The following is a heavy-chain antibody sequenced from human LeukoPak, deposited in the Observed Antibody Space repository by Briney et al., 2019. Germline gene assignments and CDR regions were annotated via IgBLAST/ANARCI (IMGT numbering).Heavy chain of an antibody. CDR1: GYTFTSYG. D-gene: IGHD3-22*01. CDR3: ARDYRITMIVVATSTGYYGMDV. Sequence: ASVTVSCKASGYTFTSYGISWVRQAPGQGLEWMGWISAYNGNTNYAQKLQGRVTMTTDTSTSTAYMELRSLRSDDTAVYYCARDYRITMIVVATSTGYYGMDVWGQGTTVTVSS. V-gene: IGHV1-18*01. CDR2: ISAYNGNT. J-gene: IGHJ6*02.